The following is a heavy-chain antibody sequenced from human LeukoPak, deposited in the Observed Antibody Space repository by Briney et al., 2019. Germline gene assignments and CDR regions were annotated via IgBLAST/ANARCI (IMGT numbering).Heavy chain of an antibody. CDR3: ARVFDYGGNSYYYYGMDV. D-gene: IGHD4-23*01. V-gene: IGHV4-30-4*02. Sequence: SETLSLTCTVSGGSISSGDYYWSWIRQPPGKGLEWIGYIYYSGSTYYNPSLKSRVTISVDTSKNQFSLKLSSVTAADTAVYYCARVFDYGGNSYYYYGMDVWGQGTTVTVSS. J-gene: IGHJ6*02. CDR1: GGSISSGDYY. CDR2: IYYSGST.